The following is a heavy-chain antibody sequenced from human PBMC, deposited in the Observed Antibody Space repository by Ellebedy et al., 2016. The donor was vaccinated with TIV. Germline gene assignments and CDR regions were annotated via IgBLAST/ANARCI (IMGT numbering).Heavy chain of an antibody. Sequence: GESLKISXAASGFTFSSYAMSWVRQAPGKGLEWVSVLSGSGGTTYYADSVKGRFTISRDNSKNTVYLQMNSLRAEDTAVYYCAKVQGNILTGYFDPPFYYYAMDVWGQGTTVTVSS. V-gene: IGHV3-23*01. CDR3: AKVQGNILTGYFDPPFYYYAMDV. D-gene: IGHD3-9*01. CDR2: LSGSGGTT. J-gene: IGHJ6*02. CDR1: GFTFSSYA.